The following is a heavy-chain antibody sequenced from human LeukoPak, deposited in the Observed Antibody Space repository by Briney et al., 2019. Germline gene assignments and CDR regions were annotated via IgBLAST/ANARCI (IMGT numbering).Heavy chain of an antibody. D-gene: IGHD4-17*01. V-gene: IGHV4-59*12. CDR1: GGSISSYY. Sequence: SETLSLTCTVSGGSISSYYWSWIRQPPGKGLEWIGYIYYSESTYYNPSLKSRVTISVDTSKNQLSLKLSSVTAADTAVYYCAREDGDPPVYYFDYWGQGTLVTVSS. CDR3: AREDGDPPVYYFDY. J-gene: IGHJ4*02. CDR2: IYYSEST.